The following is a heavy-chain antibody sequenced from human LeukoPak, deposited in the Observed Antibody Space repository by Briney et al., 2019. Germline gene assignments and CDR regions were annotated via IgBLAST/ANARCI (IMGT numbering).Heavy chain of an antibody. CDR3: AKGTMVRGDRDY. J-gene: IGHJ4*02. V-gene: IGHV3-23*01. CDR1: GFTFSAYA. CDR2: ISGSGDTT. D-gene: IGHD3-10*01. Sequence: GGSLRLSCAASGFTFSAYAMSWVRQAPGKGLEWVSAISGSGDTTYYADSVKGRFTISRDNSKNTLYLQMNSLRAEDTAVYYCAKGTMVRGDRDYWGQGTLVIVSS.